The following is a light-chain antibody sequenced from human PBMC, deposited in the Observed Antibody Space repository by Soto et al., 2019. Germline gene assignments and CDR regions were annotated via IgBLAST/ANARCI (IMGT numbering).Light chain of an antibody. CDR3: HHYGGSPIT. CDR1: LNVNSY. J-gene: IGKJ5*01. V-gene: IGKV3-11*01. Sequence: VLTQSPATLSLSPGERATLSCRTSLNVNSYVAWYQQKPGQAHRILIYDESNRAACIQARVSGRGAGTDFTLTISRLETEDLAVYYCHHYGGSPITFGQGTRGDIK. CDR2: DES.